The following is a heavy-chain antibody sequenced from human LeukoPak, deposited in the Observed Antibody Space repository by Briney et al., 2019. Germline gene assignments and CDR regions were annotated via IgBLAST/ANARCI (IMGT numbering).Heavy chain of an antibody. D-gene: IGHD6-13*01. CDR1: GFSLSTSGGG. V-gene: IGHV2-5*02. J-gene: IGHJ5*02. Sequence: SGPTLVKATQTLTLTCTFAGFSLSTSGGGVGWIRQPPGKALEWLGLIYWDDDKRYSPSLKSRLTITKDTSKNQVVLTMTNMDPVNTATYYCAHRYSSTRVFDPWGQGTLVTVSS. CDR3: AHRYSSTRVFDP. CDR2: IYWDDDK.